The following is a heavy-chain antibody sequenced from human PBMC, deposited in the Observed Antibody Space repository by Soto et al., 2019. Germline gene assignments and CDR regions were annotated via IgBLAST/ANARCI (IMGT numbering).Heavy chain of an antibody. CDR1: GYAFTSYG. CDR3: ASDQTTQWQVRPLGY. D-gene: IGHD6-19*01. V-gene: IGHV1-18*04. J-gene: IGHJ4*02. CDR2: ISAYNGHT. Sequence: QVQLVKSGPEVKKPGASVKISCKASGYAFTSYGFSWVRQAPGQGIEWMGWISAYNGHTHYAQNLQGRVTMTTGTSTTTDYMERRSLRSDDTAVYYCASDQTTQWQVRPLGYWGQGTLVTVSS.